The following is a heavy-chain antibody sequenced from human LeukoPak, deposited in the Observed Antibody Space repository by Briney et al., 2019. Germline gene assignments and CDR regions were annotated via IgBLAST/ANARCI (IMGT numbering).Heavy chain of an antibody. V-gene: IGHV1-18*01. CDR2: ISGYNGNT. CDR1: GYTFTSYG. CDR3: ARGGYYYDSSGYYYFDY. Sequence: ASVKVSCKASGYTFTSYGISWVRQAPGQGLEWMGWISGYNGNTNYAQKFQGRVTMTRDTSTSTAYMELRSLRSDDTALYYCARGGYYYDSSGYYYFDYWGQGTLVTVSS. J-gene: IGHJ4*02. D-gene: IGHD3-22*01.